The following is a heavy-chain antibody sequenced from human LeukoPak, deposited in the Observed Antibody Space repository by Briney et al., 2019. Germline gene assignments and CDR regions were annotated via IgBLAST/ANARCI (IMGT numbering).Heavy chain of an antibody. Sequence: GESLKISCKGSGYSFTSYWIGWVRQMPGKGLEWMGIINPGDSDTTYSPSFQGQVTISADKSISTAYLQWSSLKASDTAMYYCARHSGSGSYRSEFGYWGQGTLVTVSS. CDR2: INPGDSDT. V-gene: IGHV5-51*01. CDR3: ARHSGSGSYRSEFGY. D-gene: IGHD3-10*01. J-gene: IGHJ4*02. CDR1: GYSFTSYW.